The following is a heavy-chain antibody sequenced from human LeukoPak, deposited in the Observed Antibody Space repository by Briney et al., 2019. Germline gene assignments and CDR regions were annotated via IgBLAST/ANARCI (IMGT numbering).Heavy chain of an antibody. CDR1: GGTFSSYA. J-gene: IGHJ6*03. CDR2: IIPIFGTA. Sequence: GASVKVSCKASGGTFSSYAISWVRQAPGQGLEWMGGIIPIFGTANYAQKFQGRVTITADESTSTAYMELSSLRSEDTAVYYCARDYRMYSSSSLYYYYYMDVWGKGTTVTVSS. V-gene: IGHV1-69*13. CDR3: ARDYRMYSSSSLYYYYYMDV. D-gene: IGHD6-6*01.